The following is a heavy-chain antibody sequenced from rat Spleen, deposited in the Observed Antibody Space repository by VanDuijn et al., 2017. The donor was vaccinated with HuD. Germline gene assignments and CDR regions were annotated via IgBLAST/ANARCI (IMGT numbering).Heavy chain of an antibody. J-gene: IGHJ3*01. CDR3: TREIIRGTKDWFAD. D-gene: IGHD4-3*01. Sequence: EVQLVESDGGLVQPGRSLKLSCAASGFTFSDYYMAWVRQAPTKGLEWVATISSDGRRNYYRDSVKGRFTISRDNAENTLSLQMNSLRSEDTATYYCTREIIRGTKDWFADWGQGTLVTVSS. CDR2: ISSDGRRN. V-gene: IGHV5-29*01. CDR1: GFTFSDYY.